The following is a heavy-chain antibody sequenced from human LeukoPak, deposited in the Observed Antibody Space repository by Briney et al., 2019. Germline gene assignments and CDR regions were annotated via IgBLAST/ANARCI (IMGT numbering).Heavy chain of an antibody. Sequence: GGSLRLSCAASGFTFSSYGMHWVRQAPGKGLEWVAVISYDGSNKYYADSVKGRFTISRDNSKNTLYLQMNSLRAEDTAVYYCAKGDYGDYGGYWGQGTLVTVSS. CDR3: AKGDYGDYGGY. V-gene: IGHV3-30*18. CDR2: ISYDGSNK. J-gene: IGHJ4*02. D-gene: IGHD4-17*01. CDR1: GFTFSSYG.